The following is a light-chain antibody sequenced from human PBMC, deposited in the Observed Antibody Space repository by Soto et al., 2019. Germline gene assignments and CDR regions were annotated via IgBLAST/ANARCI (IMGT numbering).Light chain of an antibody. J-gene: IGKJ1*01. CDR1: QSVLYSTNNKNY. Sequence: DIVMTQSPDSLAVSLGERATINCKSIQSVLYSTNNKNYLAWYQQKPGQPPKLLIYWASNRESGVPDRFSGSGSVKDFTLTISSLQAEDVAFYYCLQYHSAPQGFGQVTKVEIK. CDR3: LQYHSAPQG. CDR2: WAS. V-gene: IGKV4-1*01.